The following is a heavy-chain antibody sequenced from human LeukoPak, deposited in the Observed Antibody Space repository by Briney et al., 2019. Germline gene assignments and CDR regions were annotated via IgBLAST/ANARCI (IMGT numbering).Heavy chain of an antibody. V-gene: IGHV3-74*01. CDR1: GFIFSNDW. D-gene: IGHD1-26*01. CDR2: INTDGSNT. CDR3: ARGRGGSYHY. Sequence: TGGSLRLFCAASGFIFSNDWMHWVRQAPGKGLVWVSRINTDGSNTTYADSVKGRFTISRDNAKNTLYLQMNSLRVEDTAVYYCARGRGGSYHYWGQGTLVTVSS. J-gene: IGHJ4*02.